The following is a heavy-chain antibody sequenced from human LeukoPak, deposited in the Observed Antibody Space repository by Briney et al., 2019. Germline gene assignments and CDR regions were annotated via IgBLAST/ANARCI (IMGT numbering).Heavy chain of an antibody. CDR1: GFTFGTSA. D-gene: IGHD4-17*01. CDR3: AATLTVTAGSAYFGMDV. CDR2: IVVGSVNT. V-gene: IGHV1-58*01. Sequence: GASVKVSCKASGFTFGTSAVQWVRQARGQRLEWIGWIVVGSVNTNYAQKFQERVTVTRDMSTSTAYMELSSLRSEDTVVYYCAATLTVTAGSAYFGMDVWGQGTTVTVSS. J-gene: IGHJ6*02.